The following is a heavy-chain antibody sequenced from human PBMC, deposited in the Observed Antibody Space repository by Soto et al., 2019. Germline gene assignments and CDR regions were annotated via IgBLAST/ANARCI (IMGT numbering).Heavy chain of an antibody. Sequence: QVQLVQSGSELKMPGSSVKVSCKTSGGTFSRHAINWVRKAPGQGLEWMGGSIPLFGTTNYAKKFKGRVTISADESTSTAYMELSSLTSEDSAVYYCARDAIHVSSWYDWFDPWGQGTLVTVSS. V-gene: IGHV1-69*01. CDR3: ARDAIHVSSWYDWFDP. CDR1: GGTFSRHA. CDR2: SIPLFGTT. D-gene: IGHD6-13*01. J-gene: IGHJ5*02.